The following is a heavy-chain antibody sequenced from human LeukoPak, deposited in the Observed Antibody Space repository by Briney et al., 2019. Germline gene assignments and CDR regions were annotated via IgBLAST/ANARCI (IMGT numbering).Heavy chain of an antibody. D-gene: IGHD1-26*01. V-gene: IGHV3-66*01. CDR2: IYSGGST. CDR1: GFTVGSNY. J-gene: IGHJ4*02. Sequence: GGSLRLSCAASGFTVGSNYMSWVRQAPGKGLEWVSVIYSGGSTYYADSVKGRFTISRDNSKNTLYLQMNSLRAEDTAVYYCARDPSGSYSGGSDYWGQGTLVTVSS. CDR3: ARDPSGSYSGGSDY.